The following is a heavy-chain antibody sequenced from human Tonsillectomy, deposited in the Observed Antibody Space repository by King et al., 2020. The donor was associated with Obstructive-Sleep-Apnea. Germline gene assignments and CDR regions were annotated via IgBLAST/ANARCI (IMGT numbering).Heavy chain of an antibody. CDR3: AKDMYLTGTLGYFDL. D-gene: IGHD1-1*01. CDR1: GFTFDDYA. Sequence: VQLVQSGGGLVQPGRSLRLSCAASGFTFDDYAMHWVRQAPGKGLEWVSGISWNSGSIGYADSVKGRFTISRDNAKNSLYLQMNSLRAEDTALYYCAKDMYLTGTLGYFDLWGRGTLVTVSS. J-gene: IGHJ2*01. CDR2: ISWNSGSI. V-gene: IGHV3-9*01.